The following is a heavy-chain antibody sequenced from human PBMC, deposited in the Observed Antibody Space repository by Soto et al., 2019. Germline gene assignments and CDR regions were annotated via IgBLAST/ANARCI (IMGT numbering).Heavy chain of an antibody. CDR1: GYSFTSYW. CDR3: AVARYCSGGSCSYYYYGMDV. D-gene: IGHD2-15*01. CDR2: IDPSDSYT. J-gene: IGHJ6*02. V-gene: IGHV5-10-1*01. Sequence: PGESLKISCKGSGYSFTSYWVSWVRQMPGKGLEWMGRIDPSDSYTNYSPSFQGHVTISADKSISTAYLQWSSLKASDTAMYYCAVARYCSGGSCSYYYYGMDVWGQGTTVTVSS.